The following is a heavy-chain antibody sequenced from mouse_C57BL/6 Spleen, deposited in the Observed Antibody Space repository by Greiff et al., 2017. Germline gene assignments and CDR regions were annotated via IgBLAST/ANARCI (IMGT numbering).Heavy chain of an antibody. J-gene: IGHJ1*03. CDR3: AREGDRDWDFDV. CDR2: INPYNGGT. Sequence: VQLQQSGPVLVKPGASVKMSCKASGYTFTDYYMNWVKQSHGKGLEWIGVINPYNGGTSYNQKFKGKATLTVDKSSSTAYMELSSLTSEDSAVYYWAREGDRDWDFDVWGTGTTVTVSS. V-gene: IGHV1-19*01. CDR1: GYTFTDYY. D-gene: IGHD3-1*01.